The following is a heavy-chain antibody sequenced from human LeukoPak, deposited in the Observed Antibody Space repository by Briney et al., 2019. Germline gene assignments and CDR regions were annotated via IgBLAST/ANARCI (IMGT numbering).Heavy chain of an antibody. CDR3: ARRPQDFWSGYYAP. J-gene: IGHJ5*02. CDR1: GYSFTSYW. V-gene: IGHV5-51*01. D-gene: IGHD3-3*01. CDR2: IYPGDSDT. Sequence: ASVKVSCKGSGYSFTSYWIGWVRQMPGKGLEWMGIIYPGDSDTRYSPSFQGQVTISADKSISTAYLQWSSLKASDTAMYYCARRPQDFWSGYYAPWGQGTLVTVSS.